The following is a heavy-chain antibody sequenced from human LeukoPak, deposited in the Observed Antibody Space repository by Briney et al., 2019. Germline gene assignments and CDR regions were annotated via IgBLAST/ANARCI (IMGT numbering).Heavy chain of an antibody. CDR1: AASFSSHY. CDR2: ISYIGST. Sequence: SETLSLTCAVSAASFSSHYWTWIRQSPGKGLEWIGYISYIGSTNYNPSLKSRVTISIDTSRNQFSLKLRSVTAADTAVYYCARDLVTVTKGFDIWGQGTMVSVSS. D-gene: IGHD4-17*01. V-gene: IGHV4-59*11. J-gene: IGHJ3*02. CDR3: ARDLVTVTKGFDI.